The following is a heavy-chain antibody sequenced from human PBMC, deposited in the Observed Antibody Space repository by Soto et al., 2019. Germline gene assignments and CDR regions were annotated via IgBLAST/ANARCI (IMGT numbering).Heavy chain of an antibody. CDR3: TTDLIVVVPAAMTWNWFDP. D-gene: IGHD2-2*01. CDR1: GFTFSNAW. J-gene: IGHJ5*02. CDR2: IKSKTDGGTT. V-gene: IGHV3-15*01. Sequence: PGGSLRLSCAASGFTFSNAWMSWVRQAPGKGLEWVGRIKSKTDGGTTDYAAPVKGRFTISRDDSKNTLYLQMNSLKTEDTAVYYCTTDLIVVVPAAMTWNWFDPWGQGTLVTVSS.